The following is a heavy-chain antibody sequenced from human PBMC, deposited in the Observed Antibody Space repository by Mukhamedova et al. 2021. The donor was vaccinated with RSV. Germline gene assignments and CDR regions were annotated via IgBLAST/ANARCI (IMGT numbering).Heavy chain of an antibody. J-gene: IGHJ2*01. D-gene: IGHD2/OR15-2a*01. CDR3: ASEAVSTYWYFDL. V-gene: IGHV3-30*07. Sequence: ADSVKGRFTISRDNSKTTVFLHMNRLRADDTAVYYCASEAVSTYWYFDLWGRGTLVTVSS.